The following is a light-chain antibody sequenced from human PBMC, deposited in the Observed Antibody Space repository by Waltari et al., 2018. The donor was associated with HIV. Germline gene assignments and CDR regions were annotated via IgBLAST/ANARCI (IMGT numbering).Light chain of an antibody. CDR1: SSDVGAFKY. CDR2: EVS. CDR3: SSFTSSSTVV. V-gene: IGLV2-14*01. Sequence: QSALTQPASVSGSPGQSITVPCPGTSSDVGAFKYFSWYQQHPGKAPKLMMYEVSNRPSGVSNRFSGSKSGNTASLTISGLQAEDEANYYCSSFTSSSTVVFGGGTKLTVL. J-gene: IGLJ2*01.